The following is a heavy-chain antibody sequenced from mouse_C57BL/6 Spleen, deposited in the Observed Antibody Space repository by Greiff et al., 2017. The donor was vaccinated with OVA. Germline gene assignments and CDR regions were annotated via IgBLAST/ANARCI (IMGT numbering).Heavy chain of an antibody. CDR2: IDPSDSEP. CDR3: ARTGVYAMDY. V-gene: IGHV1-52*01. CDR1: GYTFTSYW. Sequence: QVQLQQPGAELVRPGSSVKLSCKASGYTFTSYWMHWVKQRPIQGLEWIGNIDPSDSEPHYNQKFKDKATLTVDKSSSTAYMQLSSLTSEDSAVYYCARTGVYAMDYWGQGTSVTVSS. D-gene: IGHD4-1*01. J-gene: IGHJ4*01.